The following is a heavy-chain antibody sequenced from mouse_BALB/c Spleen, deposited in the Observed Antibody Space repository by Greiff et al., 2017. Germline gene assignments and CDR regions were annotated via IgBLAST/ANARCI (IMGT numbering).Heavy chain of an antibody. CDR1: GYTFTSYY. V-gene: IGHV1S56*01. Sequence: QVQLQQSGPELVKPGASVKMSCKASGYTFTSYYIHWVKQRPGQGLEWIGWIYPGDGSTKYNEKFKGKTTLTADKSSSTAYMLLSSLTSEDSAIYFCARGDGYYRDFDYWGQGTTLTVSS. CDR2: IYPGDGST. CDR3: ARGDGYYRDFDY. J-gene: IGHJ2*01. D-gene: IGHD2-3*01.